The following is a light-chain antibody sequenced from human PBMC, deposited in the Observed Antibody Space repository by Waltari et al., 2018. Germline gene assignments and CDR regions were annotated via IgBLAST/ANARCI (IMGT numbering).Light chain of an antibody. CDR3: QTWATGGV. V-gene: IGLV4-69*01. CDR2: LNGDGSH. J-gene: IGLJ3*02. Sequence: QFVVTQSPSASASLGASVRLTCTLSGGHINYAIAWHQQRPEKGLRFLIKLNGDGSHPKGDGIPDCFSASSSGSDYYLTISSLQSEDEADYYCQTWATGGVFGGGTKLTVL. CDR1: GGHINYA.